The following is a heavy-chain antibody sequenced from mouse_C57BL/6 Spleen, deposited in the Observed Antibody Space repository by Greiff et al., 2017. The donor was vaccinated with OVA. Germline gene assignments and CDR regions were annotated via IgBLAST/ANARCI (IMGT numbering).Heavy chain of an antibody. Sequence: VQLQQSGPELVKPGASVKISCKASGYTFTDYYMNWVKQSHGKSLEWIGDINPNNGGTSYNQKFKGKATLTVDKSSSTAYMELRSLTSEDSAVYYCARWFLHYFDYWGQGTTLTVSS. CDR3: ARWFLHYFDY. V-gene: IGHV1-26*01. J-gene: IGHJ2*01. D-gene: IGHD2-2*01. CDR2: INPNNGGT. CDR1: GYTFTDYY.